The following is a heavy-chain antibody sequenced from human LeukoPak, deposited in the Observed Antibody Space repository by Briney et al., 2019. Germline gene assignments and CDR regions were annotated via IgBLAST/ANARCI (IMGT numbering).Heavy chain of an antibody. CDR3: ARDAALDAFDI. CDR2: IWYDGSNK. Sequence: PGRSLRLSCAASGFTFSSYGMHWVRQAPGKGLEWVAVIWYDGSNKYYADSVKGRFTISRDNSKNTLYLQMTSLRAEDTAVYYCARDAALDAFDIWGQGTMVTVSS. J-gene: IGHJ3*02. D-gene: IGHD6-13*01. CDR1: GFTFSSYG. V-gene: IGHV3-33*01.